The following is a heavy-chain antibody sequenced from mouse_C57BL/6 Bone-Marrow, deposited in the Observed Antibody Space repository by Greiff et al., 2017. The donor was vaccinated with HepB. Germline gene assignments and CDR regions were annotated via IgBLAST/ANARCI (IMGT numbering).Heavy chain of an antibody. CDR1: GFTFSDYG. CDR2: ISSGSSTI. J-gene: IGHJ2*01. Sequence: EVQVVESGGGLVKPGGSLKLSCAASGFTFSDYGMHWVRQAPEKGLEWVAYISSGSSTIYYADTVKGRFTISRDNAKNTLFLQMTSLRSEDTAMYYCARPEGNYGGYFDYWGQGTTLTVSS. CDR3: ARPEGNYGGYFDY. V-gene: IGHV5-17*01. D-gene: IGHD2-1*01.